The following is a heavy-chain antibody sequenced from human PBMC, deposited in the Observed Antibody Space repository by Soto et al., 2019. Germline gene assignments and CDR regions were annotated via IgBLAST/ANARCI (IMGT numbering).Heavy chain of an antibody. J-gene: IGHJ4*02. V-gene: IGHV3-23*01. Sequence: GWSLRLSCASSVFTFISYAMSWVRQAPGKGLEWVSAISGSGGSTYYADSVKGRFTISRDNSKNTLYLQMNSLRAEDTAVYYCANTPQSRSSSLVVDYWGQGTLVTVSS. CDR2: ISGSGGST. CDR1: VFTFISYA. CDR3: ANTPQSRSSSLVVDY. D-gene: IGHD6-6*01.